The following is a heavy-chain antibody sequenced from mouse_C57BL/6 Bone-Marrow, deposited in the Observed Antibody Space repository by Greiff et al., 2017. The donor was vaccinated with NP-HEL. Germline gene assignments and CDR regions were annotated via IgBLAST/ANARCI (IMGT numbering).Heavy chain of an antibody. CDR2: IDPSDSYT. D-gene: IGHD1-1*01. CDR1: GYTFTSYW. J-gene: IGHJ1*03. V-gene: IGHV1-50*01. CDR3: AREITTVVGGYWYFDV. Sequence: QVQLQQPGAELVKPGASVKLSCKASGYTFTSYWMQWVKQRPGQGLEWIGEIDPSDSYTKYNQKFKGKATLTVDTSSSTAYMQLSSLTSEDSAVYYCAREITTVVGGYWYFDVWGTGTTVTVSS.